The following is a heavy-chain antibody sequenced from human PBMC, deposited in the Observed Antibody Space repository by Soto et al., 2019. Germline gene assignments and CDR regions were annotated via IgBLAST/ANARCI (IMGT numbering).Heavy chain of an antibody. CDR1: GFTFSSYE. V-gene: IGHV3-48*03. Sequence: GGSPRLSCAASGFTFSSYEMNWVRQAPGKGLEWVSYISSSGSTIYYADSVKGRFTISRDNAKNSLYLQMNSLRAEDTAVYYCARDDPFRDGYLFDYWGQGTLVTVSS. CDR2: ISSSGSTI. CDR3: ARDDPFRDGYLFDY. J-gene: IGHJ4*02. D-gene: IGHD5-12*01.